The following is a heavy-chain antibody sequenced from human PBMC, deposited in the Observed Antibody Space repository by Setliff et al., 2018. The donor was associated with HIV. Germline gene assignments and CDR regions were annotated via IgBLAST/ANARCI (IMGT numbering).Heavy chain of an antibody. CDR3: AMTRGFTYGFTLHDAFDV. CDR2: ISTSSRYL. V-gene: IGHV3-21*06. D-gene: IGHD5-18*01. Sequence: GESLKISCVVSGLSLSDYNMNWVRQAPGKGLEWVSSISTSSRYLSYSASVKGRVTISRLNSKNSLFLQMNSLRAEDTAVHYCAMTRGFTYGFTLHDAFDVWGQGTMVTVSS. J-gene: IGHJ3*01. CDR1: GLSLSDYN.